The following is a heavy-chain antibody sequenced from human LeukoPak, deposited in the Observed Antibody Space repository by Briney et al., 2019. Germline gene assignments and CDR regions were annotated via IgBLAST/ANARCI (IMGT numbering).Heavy chain of an antibody. D-gene: IGHD3-10*01. Sequence: SETLSLTCTVSGGSVTSNNYYWSGIRQPPGKGLEYIGYVHYSGSTNQNPSLKSRVTVSVDTSKNQFSLRLSSVTAADTAVYYCARGYYDSGSYRENWGQGTLVTVSS. J-gene: IGHJ4*02. V-gene: IGHV4-61*01. CDR1: GGSVTSNNYY. CDR2: VHYSGST. CDR3: ARGYYDSGSYREN.